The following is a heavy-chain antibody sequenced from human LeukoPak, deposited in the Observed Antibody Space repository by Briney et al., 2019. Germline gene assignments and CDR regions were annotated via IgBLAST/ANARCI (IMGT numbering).Heavy chain of an antibody. CDR1: GGAISSSSHY. CDR3: ARNTTVRDWYLDL. J-gene: IGHJ2*01. Sequence: PSETLSLTCTVSGGAISSSSHYWGWMPQPPGKGLEWVGSIYHSGSTVYNPSLKSLAAISVDTSRNQFSLKLNSVTASDTTVYFSARNTTVRDWYLDLWGRGSIVTVSS. CDR2: IYHSGST. V-gene: IGHV4-39*01. D-gene: IGHD4-17*01.